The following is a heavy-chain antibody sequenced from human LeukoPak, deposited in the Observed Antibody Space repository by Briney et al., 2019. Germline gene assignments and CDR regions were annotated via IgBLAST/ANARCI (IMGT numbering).Heavy chain of an antibody. CDR1: GFTFSDYY. D-gene: IGHD3-22*01. V-gene: IGHV3-11*01. Sequence: PGGSLRLSCAAPGFTFSDYYMSWIRQAPGKGLEWVSYISSSGSTIYYADSVKGRFTISRDNAKNSLYLQMNSLRAEDTAVYYCARDRGFSSGYYTADAFDIWGQGTMVTVSS. CDR2: ISSSGSTI. CDR3: ARDRGFSSGYYTADAFDI. J-gene: IGHJ3*02.